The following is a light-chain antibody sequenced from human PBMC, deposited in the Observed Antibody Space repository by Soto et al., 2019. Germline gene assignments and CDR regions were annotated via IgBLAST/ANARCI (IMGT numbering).Light chain of an antibody. CDR3: QQSGYSPIT. CDR2: GAS. V-gene: IGKV3-20*01. Sequence: EIVLTQSPGTLSLCPGERATLXCRASQSVSSGLLSWYQPQRGQAPRLLTFGASSRAQGSPDRFSGSGSVTDFTRTIYRLEPDDFAVYYGQQSGYSPITFGQGTRLEIK. CDR1: QSVSSGL. J-gene: IGKJ5*01.